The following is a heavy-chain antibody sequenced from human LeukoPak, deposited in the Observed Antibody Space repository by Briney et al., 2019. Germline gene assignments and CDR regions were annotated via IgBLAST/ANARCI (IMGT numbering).Heavy chain of an antibody. D-gene: IGHD6-19*01. Sequence: GGSLRLSCAASGFTFSSYAMNWVRQAPGKGLEWVSYISSGSSTIYYADSVKGRFTISRDNAKHSLYLQMNSLRAEDTAVYYCAKAVAGTQPSDYWGQGTLATVSS. CDR2: ISSGSSTI. CDR1: GFTFSSYA. J-gene: IGHJ4*02. CDR3: AKAVAGTQPSDY. V-gene: IGHV3-48*01.